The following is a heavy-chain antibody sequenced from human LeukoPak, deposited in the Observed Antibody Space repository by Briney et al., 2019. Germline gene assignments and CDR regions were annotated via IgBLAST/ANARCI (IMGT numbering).Heavy chain of an antibody. CDR3: ARDWSSFLGELSLGYFDY. Sequence: GGSLRLSCAASGFTVSSNYMSWVRQAPGKGLEWVSVIYSGGSTYYADSVKGRFTISRDNSKNTLYLQMNSLRAEDTAVYYCARDWSSFLGELSLGYFDYWGQGTLVTVSS. V-gene: IGHV3-53*01. CDR1: GFTVSSNY. CDR2: IYSGGST. D-gene: IGHD3-16*02. J-gene: IGHJ4*02.